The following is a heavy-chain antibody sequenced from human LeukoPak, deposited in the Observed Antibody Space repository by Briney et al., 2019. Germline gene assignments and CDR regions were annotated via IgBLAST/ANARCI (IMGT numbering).Heavy chain of an antibody. Sequence: SETLSLTCTVSGGSISSYYWSWIRQPPGKGLEWIGYIYYGGSTNYNPSLKSRVTISVDTSKNQYSLKLSSVTAADTAVYYCARGRKGARRDGYNGFDYWGQGTLVTVSS. J-gene: IGHJ4*02. CDR3: ARGRKGARRDGYNGFDY. V-gene: IGHV4-59*01. D-gene: IGHD5-24*01. CDR2: IYYGGST. CDR1: GGSISSYY.